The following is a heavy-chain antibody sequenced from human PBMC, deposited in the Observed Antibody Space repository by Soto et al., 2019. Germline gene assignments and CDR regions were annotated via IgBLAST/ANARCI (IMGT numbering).Heavy chain of an antibody. V-gene: IGHV3-23*01. Sequence: EVQLLESGGGLVQPGGSLRLSCAASGCTLSSYAMSWVRQAPGKGLEWVSAISGSGGSTYYADSVKGRFTISRDNSKNTLYLQMNSLRAEDTAVYYCAKNPRLEWLLLTYYFDYWGQGTLVTVSS. D-gene: IGHD3-3*01. CDR2: ISGSGGST. CDR1: GCTLSSYA. CDR3: AKNPRLEWLLLTYYFDY. J-gene: IGHJ4*02.